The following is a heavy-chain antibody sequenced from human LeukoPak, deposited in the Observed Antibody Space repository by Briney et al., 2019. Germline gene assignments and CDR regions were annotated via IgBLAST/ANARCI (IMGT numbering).Heavy chain of an antibody. CDR1: GGTFSSYA. Sequence: SVKVSCKASGGTFSSYAISWVRQAPGQGLEWMGGIIPIFGTANYAQKLQGRVTMTTDTSTSTAYMELRSLRSDDTAVYYCATGLVGPGGDWGQGTLVTVSS. CDR2: IIPIFGTA. J-gene: IGHJ4*02. V-gene: IGHV1-69*05. CDR3: ATGLVGPGGD. D-gene: IGHD2-2*01.